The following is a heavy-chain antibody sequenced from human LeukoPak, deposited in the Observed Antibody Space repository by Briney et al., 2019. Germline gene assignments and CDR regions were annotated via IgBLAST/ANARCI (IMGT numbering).Heavy chain of an antibody. CDR3: AKDPVGATRDFYFDY. J-gene: IGHJ4*02. D-gene: IGHD1-26*01. CDR1: GFTFSDYY. CDR2: ISSSSSYT. Sequence: GGSLRLSCAASGFTFSDYYMSWIRQAPGKGLEWVSYISSSSSYTNYADSVKGRFTISRDNAKNSLYLQMNSLRAEDTAVYYCAKDPVGATRDFYFDYWGQGTLVTVSS. V-gene: IGHV3-11*05.